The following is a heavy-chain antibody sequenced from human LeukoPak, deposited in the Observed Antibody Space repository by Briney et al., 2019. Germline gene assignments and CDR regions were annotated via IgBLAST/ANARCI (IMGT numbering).Heavy chain of an antibody. CDR3: ATRGAPGYYYGMDV. CDR2: NSSGGTT. V-gene: IGHV3-66*01. J-gene: IGHJ6*02. CDR1: GFTVGSNY. D-gene: IGHD1-26*01. Sequence: GGSLRLSCAASGFTVGSNYMSWVRQAPGKGLEWVSINSSGGTTSYADSVKGRFTISRDNSRNTLYLQMNSLRAEDTAVYYCATRGAPGYYYGMDVWGQGTTVTVSS.